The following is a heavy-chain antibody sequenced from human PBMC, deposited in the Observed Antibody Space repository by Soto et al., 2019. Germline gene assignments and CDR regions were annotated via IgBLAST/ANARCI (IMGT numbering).Heavy chain of an antibody. V-gene: IGHV1-18*04. CDR3: VRDGRPYGLFDY. CDR2: ISAYNGNT. CDR1: GYTFSSYG. J-gene: IGHJ4*02. Sequence: ASVKVSFKASGYTFSSYGISWVRQAPGQGLEWMGWISAYNGNTNYEQKVQGRVTMTADQSTNTAYMELTNLRSDDTAVYYCVRDGRPYGLFDYWGQGTLVTVSS. D-gene: IGHD1-26*01.